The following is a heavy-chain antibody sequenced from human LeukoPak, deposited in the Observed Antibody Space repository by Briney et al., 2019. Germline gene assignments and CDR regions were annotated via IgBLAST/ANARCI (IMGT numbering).Heavy chain of an antibody. CDR3: AKAGNYYYGMDV. CDR2: ISGSGGST. Sequence: GGSLRLSCAASGFTFSSYAMSWVRQAPGKGLEWVSAISGSGGSTYYADSVKGRFTISRDNSKNTLYPQMNSLRAEDTAVYYCAKAGNYYYGMDVWGQGTTVTVSS. CDR1: GFTFSSYA. D-gene: IGHD6-13*01. V-gene: IGHV3-23*01. J-gene: IGHJ6*02.